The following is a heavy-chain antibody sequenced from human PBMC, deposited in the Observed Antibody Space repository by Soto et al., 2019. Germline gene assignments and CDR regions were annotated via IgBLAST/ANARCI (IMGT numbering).Heavy chain of an antibody. D-gene: IGHD3-22*01. V-gene: IGHV1-18*01. CDR3: ASVEGRGYYYDSSGYYYFDY. CDR1: GYTFTSYG. Sequence: ASVKVSCKASGYTFTSYGISLVRQAPGQGLEWMGWISAYNGNTNYAQKLQGRVTMTTDTSASTAYMELRSLRSDDTAVYYCASVEGRGYYYDSSGYYYFDYWGQGTLVTVS. CDR2: ISAYNGNT. J-gene: IGHJ4*02.